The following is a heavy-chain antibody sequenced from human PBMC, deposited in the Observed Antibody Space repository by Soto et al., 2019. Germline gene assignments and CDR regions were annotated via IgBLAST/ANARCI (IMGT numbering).Heavy chain of an antibody. Sequence: QVQVVQSGAEVKKPGSSVKVSCKASGGTFSSYTVTWVRQAPGKGLEWLGRIIPIFGVTNYAQKFQDRLTMSADRPTTTAYMELSSLTSADTAVYYCVRDWESTTQTWGFGDSWGQGTLVTVSS. J-gene: IGHJ4*02. V-gene: IGHV1-69*04. D-gene: IGHD3-10*01. CDR2: IIPIFGVT. CDR1: GGTFSSYT. CDR3: VRDWESTTQTWGFGDS.